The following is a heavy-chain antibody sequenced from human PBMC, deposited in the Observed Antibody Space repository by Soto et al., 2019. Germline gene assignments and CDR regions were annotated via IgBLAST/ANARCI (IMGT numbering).Heavy chain of an antibody. V-gene: IGHV1-18*01. D-gene: IGHD2-8*01. CDR3: AKNGQPPYYYYGLDV. Sequence: ASVKVSCKASGYTFTRYGISWVRQAPGQGLEWMGWISGYNGDTNYAQKFQGRVSMTIDTSTTTAYMKLRSLTSDDTAVYYCAKNGQPPYYYYGLDVWGQ. CDR1: GYTFTRYG. J-gene: IGHJ6*02. CDR2: ISGYNGDT.